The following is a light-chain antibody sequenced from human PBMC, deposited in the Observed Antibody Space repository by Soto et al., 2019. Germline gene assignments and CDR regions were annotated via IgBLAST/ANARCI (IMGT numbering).Light chain of an antibody. V-gene: IGLV2-14*03. CDR3: FSFTTTSTHV. Sequence: SALTQPASLSGSPGQSITISCTGTSSDIGAYDYVSWFQQHPGKAPKLMISEVNNRPSGVSNRFSGSKSGNTAYLTSSGIQVEDEAEHFCFSFTTTSTHVFGTGTKVTVL. CDR1: SSDIGAYDY. CDR2: EVN. J-gene: IGLJ1*01.